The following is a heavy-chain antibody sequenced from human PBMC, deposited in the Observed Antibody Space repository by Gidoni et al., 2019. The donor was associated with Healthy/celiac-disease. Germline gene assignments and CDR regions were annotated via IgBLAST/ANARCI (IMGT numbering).Heavy chain of an antibody. D-gene: IGHD6-13*01. CDR3: ARDKVAAARVFDD. Sequence: QVQLVESGGGVVQPGRSLRLSCSASGFTFSSDAMHVVRQAPGQGVEWVAVISYDGSNKYYADSVKGRFTISRDNSKNTLYLQMNSLGAEDTAVYYCARDKVAAARVFDDWGQGTLVTLSS. CDR2: ISYDGSNK. CDR1: GFTFSSDA. J-gene: IGHJ4*02. V-gene: IGHV3-30-3*01.